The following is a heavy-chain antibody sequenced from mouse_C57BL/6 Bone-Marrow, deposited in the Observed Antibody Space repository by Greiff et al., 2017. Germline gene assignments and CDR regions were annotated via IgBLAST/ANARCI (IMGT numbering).Heavy chain of an antibody. D-gene: IGHD2-3*01. CDR1: GFSLTSYG. Sequence: QVQLQQSGPGLVQPSQSLSITCTVSGFSLTSYGVHWVRQSPGKGLEWLGVIWSGGSTDYNAAFISRLSISKDNSKSQVFFKMNSLQADDTAIYYCARWGWLLQYFDVWGTGTTVTVSS. CDR3: ARWGWLLQYFDV. V-gene: IGHV2-2*01. J-gene: IGHJ1*03. CDR2: IWSGGST.